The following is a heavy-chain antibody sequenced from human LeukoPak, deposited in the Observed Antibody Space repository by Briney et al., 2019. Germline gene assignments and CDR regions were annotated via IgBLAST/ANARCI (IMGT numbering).Heavy chain of an antibody. J-gene: IGHJ4*02. D-gene: IGHD3-22*01. CDR2: ITPSGSST. CDR3: AKGGRRVVVDFDY. Sequence: ASVKVSCKASGDTFTSYYVHWVPQAPGQGLEWMGTITPSGSSTTNAQKFQGRVTMTRDMSTSTVYMELSSLRSEDRAVYYCAKGGRRVVVDFDYWGQGTLVPVSS. CDR1: GDTFTSYY. V-gene: IGHV1-46*01.